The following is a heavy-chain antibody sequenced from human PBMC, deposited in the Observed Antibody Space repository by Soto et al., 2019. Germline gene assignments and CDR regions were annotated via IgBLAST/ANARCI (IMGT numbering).Heavy chain of an antibody. D-gene: IGHD2-2*01. CDR3: ARGFCNGTNCYANWFDP. Sequence: EVRLVESGGGLVQPGGSLRLSCAASGFTVTSNYMTWVRQSLGKGLEWVSLIYIAGGTKYADSVSGRFTISRDSSKNTLYLQMNSLRAADTAVYYCARGFCNGTNCYANWFDPWGQGTLVTVSS. CDR1: GFTVTSNY. V-gene: IGHV3-66*01. J-gene: IGHJ5*02. CDR2: IYIAGGT.